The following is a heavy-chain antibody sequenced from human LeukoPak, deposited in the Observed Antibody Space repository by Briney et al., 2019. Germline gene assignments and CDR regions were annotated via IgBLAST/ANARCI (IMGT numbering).Heavy chain of an antibody. CDR1: GGSFSGYY. Sequence: PSETLSLTCAVYGGSFSGYYWSLIRQPPGKGLEWIGEINHSGSTNYNPSLKSRVTISVDTSKNQFSLKLSSVTAADTAVYYCARGRRKGITMIVVVKVCPYFDYWGQGTLVTVSS. J-gene: IGHJ4*02. V-gene: IGHV4-34*01. CDR2: INHSGST. D-gene: IGHD3-22*01. CDR3: ARGRRKGITMIVVVKVCPYFDY.